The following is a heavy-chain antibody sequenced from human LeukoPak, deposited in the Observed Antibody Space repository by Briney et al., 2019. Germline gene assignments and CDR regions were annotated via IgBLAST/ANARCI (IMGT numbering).Heavy chain of an antibody. V-gene: IGHV3-21*01. J-gene: IGHJ4*02. D-gene: IGHD3-10*01. CDR2: ISSSSSYI. CDR1: GFTFSSYA. Sequence: GGSLRLSCAASGFTFSSYAMSWVRQAPGKGLEWVSSISSSSSYIYYADSVKGRFTISRDNAKNSLYLQMNSLRAEDTAVYYCARESLRGKVDYWGQGTLVTVSS. CDR3: ARESLRGKVDY.